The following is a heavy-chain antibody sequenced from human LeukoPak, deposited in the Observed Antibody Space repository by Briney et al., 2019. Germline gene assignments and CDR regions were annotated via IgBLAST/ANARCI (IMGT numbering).Heavy chain of an antibody. Sequence: GGSLRLSCAASGFTFNTFAMHWVRQGPGKGLEWVALISYDGTNKFYADSVKGRFTISRDNSKNTLYLQMSSLRVEDTAIYYCAKAVFDISWNWFAPWGQGTLVTVSS. V-gene: IGHV3-30*18. CDR2: ISYDGTNK. D-gene: IGHD3-9*01. J-gene: IGHJ5*02. CDR1: GFTFNTFA. CDR3: AKAVFDISWNWFAP.